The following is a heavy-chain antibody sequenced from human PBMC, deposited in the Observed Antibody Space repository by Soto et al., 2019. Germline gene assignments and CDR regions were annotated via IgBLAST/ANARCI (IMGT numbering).Heavy chain of an antibody. J-gene: IGHJ4*02. Sequence: SETLSLTCTVSGGSISSSSYYLGWIRQPPGKGLEWIGSIYYSGSTYYNPSLKSRVTISVDKSKNQFSLKVISVTAADTAVYYCARLEGLATISYYFDYWGQGTLVTVSS. CDR1: GGSISSSSYY. CDR3: ARLEGLATISYYFDY. V-gene: IGHV4-39*01. D-gene: IGHD3-9*01. CDR2: IYYSGST.